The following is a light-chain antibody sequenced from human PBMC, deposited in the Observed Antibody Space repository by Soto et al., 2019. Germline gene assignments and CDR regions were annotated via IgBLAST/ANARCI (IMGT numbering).Light chain of an antibody. J-gene: IGKJ1*01. CDR3: QRYNTSPWT. Sequence: DIQMTQSPSTLSASVGDRVTITCRASQRISSWLAWYQQKPGKAPKLLMYKASSLQSGVPSRFSGSGSGTDFTLTISSLQPDDFATYYCQRYNTSPWTFGQGTKVAIK. CDR1: QRISSW. V-gene: IGKV1-5*03. CDR2: KAS.